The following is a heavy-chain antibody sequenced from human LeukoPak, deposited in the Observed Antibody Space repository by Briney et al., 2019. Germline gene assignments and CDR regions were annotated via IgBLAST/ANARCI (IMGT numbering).Heavy chain of an antibody. CDR2: ISSSGGIT. Sequence: GGSLRLSCAASGFTFDDYAMHWVRQAPGKGLEWVSGISSSGGITYYADSVKGRFTISRDNSKNTLYLQMNSLRAEDTAVYYCAKGTMDGGQYYYDSNGGQGTLVTVSS. D-gene: IGHD3-22*01. J-gene: IGHJ4*02. CDR3: AKGTMDGGQYYYDSN. CDR1: GFTFDDYA. V-gene: IGHV3-23*01.